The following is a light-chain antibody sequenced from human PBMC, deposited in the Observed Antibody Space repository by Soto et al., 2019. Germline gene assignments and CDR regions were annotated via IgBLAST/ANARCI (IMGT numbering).Light chain of an antibody. CDR1: QSLSNNIY. J-gene: IGKJ5*01. CDR2: GAS. CDR3: QQHSNWPPIT. V-gene: IGKV3D-20*02. Sequence: EIVLTQSPGTLSLSPGERATLSCRASQSLSNNIYLAWYQQKPVQAPRLLIYGASSRATGIPNRFSGSGSGTDFTPTISRLEPQDFAGYYCQQHSNWPPITFGPVTRRDNK.